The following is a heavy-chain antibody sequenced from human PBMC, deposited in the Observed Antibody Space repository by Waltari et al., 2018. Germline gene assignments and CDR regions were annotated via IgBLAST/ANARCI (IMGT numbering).Heavy chain of an antibody. D-gene: IGHD2-21*01. CDR3: ARVASRIVVVIARVPVGWFDP. CDR1: GGSISSSSYY. CDR2: IYYSGST. V-gene: IGHV4-39*01. Sequence: QLQLQESGPGLVKPSETLSLTCPVSGGSISSSSYYWGWIRQPPGKGMEWIGSIYYSGSTYYHPSRKSRVPISVDTSKNQFSLKLSSVTAADTAVYYCARVASRIVVVIARVPVGWFDPWGQGTLVTVSS. J-gene: IGHJ5*02.